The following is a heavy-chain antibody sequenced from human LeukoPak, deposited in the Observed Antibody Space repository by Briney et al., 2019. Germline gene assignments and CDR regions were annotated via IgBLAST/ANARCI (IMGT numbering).Heavy chain of an antibody. CDR1: GFTFSSYA. Sequence: GGSLRLSCAASGFTFSSYAMSWVRQAPGKGLEWVSAISGSGGSTYYADSVKGRFTISRDNSKNTLYLQMNSLRAEDTVVYYCAKDQGSDSSGYYPDYWGQGTLVTVSS. J-gene: IGHJ4*02. CDR3: AKDQGSDSSGYYPDY. CDR2: ISGSGGST. V-gene: IGHV3-23*01. D-gene: IGHD3-22*01.